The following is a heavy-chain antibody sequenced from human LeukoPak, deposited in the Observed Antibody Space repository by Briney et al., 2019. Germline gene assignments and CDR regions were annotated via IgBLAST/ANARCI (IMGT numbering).Heavy chain of an antibody. D-gene: IGHD3-16*02. CDR2: IYYSGST. Sequence: SETLSLTCTVSGGSISSYYWSWIRQPPGKGLEWIGYIYYSGSTNYNPSLKSRVTISVDTSKNQSSLKLSSVTAADTAVYYCARVTRDDYVWGSYRLYAFDIWGQGTMVTVSS. V-gene: IGHV4-59*01. CDR3: ARVTRDDYVWGSYRLYAFDI. J-gene: IGHJ3*02. CDR1: GGSISSYY.